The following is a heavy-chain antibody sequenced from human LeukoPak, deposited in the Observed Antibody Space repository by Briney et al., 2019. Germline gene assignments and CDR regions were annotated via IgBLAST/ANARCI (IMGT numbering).Heavy chain of an antibody. D-gene: IGHD5-24*01. CDR2: ISSRGKTT. J-gene: IGHJ4*02. CDR1: GFTFSDYY. V-gene: IGHV3-11*01. CDR3: ARGRDGYKY. Sequence: PGGSLRLSCAASGFTFSDYYMSWIRQAPGKGLEWLSYISSRGKTTHFADSVKGRFSVSRDNTNNTLYVQMNSLRAEDTAVYFCARGRDGYKYWGQRTLVTVSS.